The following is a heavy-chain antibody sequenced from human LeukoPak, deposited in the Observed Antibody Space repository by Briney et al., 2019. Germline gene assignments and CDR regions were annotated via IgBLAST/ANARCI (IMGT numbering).Heavy chain of an antibody. D-gene: IGHD6-19*01. Sequence: ASVKVSCKASGYTFTGYYMHWVRQAPGQGLEWMGWINPNSGGTNYAQKFQGWVTMTRDTSISTAYMELSRLRSDDTAVYYCARGEFQDSSGWYSGFDPWGQGTLVTVSS. CDR3: ARGEFQDSSGWYSGFDP. V-gene: IGHV1-2*04. J-gene: IGHJ5*02. CDR2: INPNSGGT. CDR1: GYTFTGYY.